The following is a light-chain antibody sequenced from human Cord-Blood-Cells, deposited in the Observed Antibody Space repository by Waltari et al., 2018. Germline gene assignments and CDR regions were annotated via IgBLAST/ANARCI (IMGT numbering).Light chain of an antibody. CDR2: WAA. CDR1: QSVLYSSNKKKY. J-gene: IGKJ2*01. Sequence: DIVMTQSPDSLAVSLGERATMQCKSSQSVLYSSNKKKYLAWYQQKPGQPPKQRIDWAATRESGVPDRFSGSGSGTDFTLTISSLQAEDVAVYYCQQYYSTPYTVGQGTKLEIK. V-gene: IGKV4-1*01. CDR3: QQYYSTPYT.